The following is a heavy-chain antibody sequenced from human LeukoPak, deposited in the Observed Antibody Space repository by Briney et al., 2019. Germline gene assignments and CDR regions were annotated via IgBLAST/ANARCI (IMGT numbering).Heavy chain of an antibody. J-gene: IGHJ4*02. Sequence: GGSLRLSCVASGFSFSSYSMNWVRQAPGKGLEWVSYISSGSSTIYYADSVKGRFTISRDNAKNSLYLQMNSLRGEDTAIYYCARDTGRAGYTYDYWGQGSLVSVSS. CDR2: ISSGSSTI. D-gene: IGHD5-24*01. CDR3: ARDTGRAGYTYDY. V-gene: IGHV3-48*01. CDR1: GFSFSSYS.